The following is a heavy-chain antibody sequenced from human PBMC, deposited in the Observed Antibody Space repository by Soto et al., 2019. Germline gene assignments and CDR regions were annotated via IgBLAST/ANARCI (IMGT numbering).Heavy chain of an antibody. CDR2: ISAYNGNT. CDR1: GYTFTSYG. D-gene: IGHD6-13*01. V-gene: IGHV1-18*01. J-gene: IGHJ4*02. Sequence: GASVKVSCKASGYTFTSYGISWVRQAPGQGLEWMGWISAYNGNTNYAQKLQGRVTMTTDTSTSTAYMELRSLRSDDTAVYYCAAAREAAAGRYYFDYWGQGTLVTVS. CDR3: AAAREAAAGRYYFDY.